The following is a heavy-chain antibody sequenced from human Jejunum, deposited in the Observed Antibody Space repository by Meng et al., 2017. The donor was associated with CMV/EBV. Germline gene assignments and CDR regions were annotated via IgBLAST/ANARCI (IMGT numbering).Heavy chain of an antibody. CDR2: IHSDGSTT. Sequence: LSTYWMHWVRQAPWKGLVWVSRIHSDGSTTNYADSVKGRFTISRDNAKNTLYLQMNSLRAEDTAVYYCARGKFQSVGIVYSYFDPWGQGALVTVSS. CDR1: LSTYW. V-gene: IGHV3-74*01. D-gene: IGHD5-18*01. J-gene: IGHJ5*02. CDR3: ARGKFQSVGIVYSYFDP.